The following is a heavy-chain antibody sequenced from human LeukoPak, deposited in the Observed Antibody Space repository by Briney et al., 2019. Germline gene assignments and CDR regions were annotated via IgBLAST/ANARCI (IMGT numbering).Heavy chain of an antibody. Sequence: SGGSLRLSFAASGITFTRAWMTWVRQAPGKGLEWVCHIKSHSEEGTSAYAAPVKGRFAISRDDSENTVYLQMYSLTPEDRAVYYCATDDHDGFYWGQGTLVTVSS. CDR3: ATDDHDGFY. CDR1: GITFTRAW. J-gene: IGHJ4*02. V-gene: IGHV3-15*01. D-gene: IGHD3-16*01. CDR2: IKSHSEEGTS.